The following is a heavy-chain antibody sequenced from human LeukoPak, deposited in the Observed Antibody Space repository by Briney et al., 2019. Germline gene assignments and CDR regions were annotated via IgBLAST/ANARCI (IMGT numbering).Heavy chain of an antibody. V-gene: IGHV4-61*02. CDR3: ARAEGSGWPGWVNWFDP. J-gene: IGHJ5*02. CDR2: IYTSGST. D-gene: IGHD6-19*01. Sequence: PSQTLSLTCTVSGGSISSGSYYWSWIRQPAGKGLEWIGRIYTSGSTNYNPSLKSRVTISVDTSKNQFSLKLSSVTAADTAVYYCARAEGSGWPGWVNWFDPWGQGTLVTVSS. CDR1: GGSISSGSYY.